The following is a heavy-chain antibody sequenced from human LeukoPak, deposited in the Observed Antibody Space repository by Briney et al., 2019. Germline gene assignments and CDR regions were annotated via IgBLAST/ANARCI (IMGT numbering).Heavy chain of an antibody. J-gene: IGHJ5*02. CDR1: GGSISSYY. CDR2: IYYSGST. Sequence: SETLSLTCTVSGGSISSYYWSWIRQPPGKGLEWIGYIYYSGSTNYNPSLKSRVTISVDTSKNQFSLKLSSVTAADTAVYYCARVKDMYSSSWCNWFDPWGQGTLVTVSS. V-gene: IGHV4-59*01. D-gene: IGHD6-13*01. CDR3: ARVKDMYSSSWCNWFDP.